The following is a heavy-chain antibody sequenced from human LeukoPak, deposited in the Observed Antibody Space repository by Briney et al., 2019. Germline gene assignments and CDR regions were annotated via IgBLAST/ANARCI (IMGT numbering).Heavy chain of an antibody. CDR1: GFTFSSYA. CDR3: ARGSYYLDS. J-gene: IGHJ4*02. V-gene: IGHV3-48*03. D-gene: IGHD3-16*02. Sequence: GGSLRLSCAASGFTFSSYAMSWVRQAPGKGLEWVSYISSGGTTIYYADSVKGRFTISRDNAKNSRYLQMNNLGAEDTAVYSCARGSYYLDSWGQGTLVTVSS. CDR2: ISSGGTTI.